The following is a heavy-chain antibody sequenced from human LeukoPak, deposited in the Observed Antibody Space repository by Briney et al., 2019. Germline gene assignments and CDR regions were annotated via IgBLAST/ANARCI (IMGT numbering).Heavy chain of an antibody. CDR3: AKFGSSWYKINFDY. V-gene: IGHV3-30*02. D-gene: IGHD6-13*01. J-gene: IGHJ4*02. CDR1: GFTFSSYG. Sequence: GGSLRLSCAASGFTFSSYGMHWVRQAPGKGLEWVAFIRYDGSNKYYADSVKGRFTISRDNSKNTLYLQMNSLRAEDTAVYYCAKFGSSWYKINFDYWGQGTLVTVSS. CDR2: IRYDGSNK.